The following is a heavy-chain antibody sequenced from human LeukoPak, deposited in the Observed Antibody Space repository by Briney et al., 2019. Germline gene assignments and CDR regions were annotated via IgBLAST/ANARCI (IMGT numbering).Heavy chain of an antibody. Sequence: SVKVSCKASGGTFSSYALSWVRQAHGQGLEWMGGIIPIFGTANYAQKFQGRVTITADKSTSTAYMELSSLRSEDTAVYYCARGFPYYYGSGSSYYYYYYGMDVWGKGTTVTVSS. J-gene: IGHJ6*04. CDR3: ARGFPYYYGSGSSYYYYYYGMDV. V-gene: IGHV1-69*06. CDR1: GGTFSSYA. D-gene: IGHD3-10*01. CDR2: IIPIFGTA.